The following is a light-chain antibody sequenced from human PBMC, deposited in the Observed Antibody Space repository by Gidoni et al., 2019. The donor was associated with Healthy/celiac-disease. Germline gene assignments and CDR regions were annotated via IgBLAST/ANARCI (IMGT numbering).Light chain of an antibody. CDR2: AAS. Sequence: DMQMTRSPSSPSAYVADRVTITCRASQSISSYLNWYQQNPGKAPKLLIYAASSLQSGVISRLSGSGSGTDFTLTISSLQPEDFATYYCQQSYSTPPWTFXXXTKVEIK. J-gene: IGKJ1*01. CDR3: QQSYSTPPWT. V-gene: IGKV1-39*01. CDR1: QSISSY.